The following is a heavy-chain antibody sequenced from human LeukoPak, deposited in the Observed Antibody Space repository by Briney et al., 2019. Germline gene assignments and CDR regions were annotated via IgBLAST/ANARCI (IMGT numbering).Heavy chain of an antibody. V-gene: IGHV4-59*12. CDR3: ARDLTAAVPY. J-gene: IGHJ4*02. CDR1: GGSISSYY. CDR2: IYYSGST. D-gene: IGHD6-13*01. Sequence: SETLSLTCTVSGGSISSYYWSWIRQPPGKGLEWIGYIYYSGSTNYNPSLKSRVTISVDTSKNQFSLKLSSVTAADTAVYYCARDLTAAVPYWGQGTLVAVSS.